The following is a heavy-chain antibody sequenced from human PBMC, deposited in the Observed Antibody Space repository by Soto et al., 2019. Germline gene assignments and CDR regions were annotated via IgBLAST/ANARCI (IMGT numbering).Heavy chain of an antibody. Sequence: PSETLSLTCTVSGGSISSSSYYWGWIRQPPGKGLEWIGSIYYSGSTYYNPSLKSRVTISVDTSKNQFSLKLSSVTAADTAVYYCAILQGPLLAGTFDYWCPATLVTGS. D-gene: IGHD6-19*01. V-gene: IGHV4-39*01. CDR1: GGSISSSSYY. J-gene: IGHJ4*02. CDR3: AILQGPLLAGTFDY. CDR2: IYYSGST.